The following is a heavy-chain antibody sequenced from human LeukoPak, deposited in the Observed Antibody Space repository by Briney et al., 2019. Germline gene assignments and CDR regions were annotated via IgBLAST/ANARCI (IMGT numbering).Heavy chain of an antibody. CDR3: AKWGDYDMLTGYYDSDY. CDR1: GFIFRNYA. CDR2: IGGRGGGT. Sequence: GGSLRLSCAASGFIFRNYAMSWVRQAPGKGVAWVSAIGGRGGGTYYADSVKDRFTVSRDDSKNTLYLQMNSLRAEDTAVYYCAKWGDYDMLTGYYDSDYWGRGPLVSVSS. V-gene: IGHV3-23*01. J-gene: IGHJ4*02. D-gene: IGHD3-9*01.